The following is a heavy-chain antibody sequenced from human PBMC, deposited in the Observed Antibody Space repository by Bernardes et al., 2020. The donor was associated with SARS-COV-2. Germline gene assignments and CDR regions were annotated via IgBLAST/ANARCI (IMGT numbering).Heavy chain of an antibody. J-gene: IGHJ6*02. CDR3: ARALTCGGDCYGYYYYGLDV. D-gene: IGHD2-21*02. CDR2: IYYSGST. CDR1: GGSISSNY. V-gene: IGHV4-59*01. Sequence: SEPLSLTCTVSGGSISSNYWSWIRQPPGKGLEWIGYIYYSGSTNYNPSLKSRVTISVDTSKNQFSLKLSSVTAADTAVYYCARALTCGGDCYGYYYYGLDVWGQGTTVTVSS.